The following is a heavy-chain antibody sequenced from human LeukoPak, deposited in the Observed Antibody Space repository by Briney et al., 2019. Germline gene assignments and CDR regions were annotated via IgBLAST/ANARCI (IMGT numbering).Heavy chain of an antibody. V-gene: IGHV3-23*01. CDR1: GFPFVNYG. D-gene: IGHD5-12*01. CDR3: ASSGYDYDY. CDR2: ISSSGGST. Sequence: GGSLRLSCATSGFPFVNYGMTWVRQAPGKGLEWVSGISSSGGSTHYADSVKGRFTISRDNSKSTLYLQMNSLRAEDTAVYYCASSGYDYDYWGQGTLVTVSS. J-gene: IGHJ4*02.